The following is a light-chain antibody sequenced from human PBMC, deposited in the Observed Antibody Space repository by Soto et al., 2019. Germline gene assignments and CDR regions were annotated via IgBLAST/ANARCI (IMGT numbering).Light chain of an antibody. Sequence: IQMTQSPSTLSGSVGYRVTITCRSSQTISSWLAWYQQKPGEAPKLLIYDASALPRGFPSRFSGSGSGTQFTLTISSLRSDAFATYYCQNYSCDRETFGQGTKVDIK. CDR1: QTISSW. CDR3: QNYSCDRET. CDR2: DAS. J-gene: IGKJ1*01. V-gene: IGKV1-5*01.